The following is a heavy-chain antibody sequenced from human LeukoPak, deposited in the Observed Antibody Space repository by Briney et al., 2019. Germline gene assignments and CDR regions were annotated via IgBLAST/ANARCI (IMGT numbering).Heavy chain of an antibody. Sequence: GGSLRLSCAASGFTFSSYAMSWVRQAPGKGLEWVSAISGSGGSTYYADSVKGRFTISRDNSKNTLYLQMNSLRAEDTAVYYCARVTDSSGWYWYFDYWGQGTLVTVSS. V-gene: IGHV3-23*01. CDR3: ARVTDSSGWYWYFDY. CDR1: GFTFSSYA. J-gene: IGHJ4*02. D-gene: IGHD6-19*01. CDR2: ISGSGGST.